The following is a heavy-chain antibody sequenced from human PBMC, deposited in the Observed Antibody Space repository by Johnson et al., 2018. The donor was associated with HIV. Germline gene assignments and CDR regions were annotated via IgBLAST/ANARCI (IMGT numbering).Heavy chain of an antibody. V-gene: IGHV3-66*02. J-gene: IGHJ3*02. CDR2: IYSGGST. CDR1: GFTVSSNY. CDR3: ARGKGASVGLDAFDI. D-gene: IGHD2-2*01. Sequence: MLLVESGGGLVQPGGSLRLSCAASGFTVSSNYMSWVHQAPGKGLEWVSVIYSGGSTYYADSVKGRFTISRDNSKNTLYLQMNSLRTEDTAVYYCARGKGASVGLDAFDIWGQGTVVTVS.